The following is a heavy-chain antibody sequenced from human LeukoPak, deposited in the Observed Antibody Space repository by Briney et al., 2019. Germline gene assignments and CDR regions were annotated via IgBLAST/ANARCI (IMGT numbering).Heavy chain of an antibody. V-gene: IGHV4-39*01. Sequence: SETLSLTCSVSGDSFTGTTYYWAWIRQPPGKGLEWIGSVYYSGSTSYSPSLKSRVTISVDTSKKQFSLRLSSVSAADTALYYCARNVSAGYFDHWGQGTLVTVSS. CDR1: GDSFTGTTYY. D-gene: IGHD2-8*01. J-gene: IGHJ4*02. CDR3: ARNVSAGYFDH. CDR2: VYYSGST.